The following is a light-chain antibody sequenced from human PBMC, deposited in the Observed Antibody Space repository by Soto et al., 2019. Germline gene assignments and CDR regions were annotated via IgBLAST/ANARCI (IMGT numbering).Light chain of an antibody. CDR1: SSDVGGYDH. Sequence: QSALTQPASVSGSPGQSIAISCTGNSSDVGGYDHVSWYQQQPDKAPKIMIYEVTQLPSGVSNRFSGSKSGNTASLTISGLQAEYEADYYCSSHTSGSTRVFGTGTKLTVL. CDR2: EVT. J-gene: IGLJ1*01. V-gene: IGLV2-14*01. CDR3: SSHTSGSTRV.